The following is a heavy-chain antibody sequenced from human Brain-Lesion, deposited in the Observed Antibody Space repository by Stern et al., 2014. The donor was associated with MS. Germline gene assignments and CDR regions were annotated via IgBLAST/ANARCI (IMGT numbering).Heavy chain of an antibody. D-gene: IGHD2-15*01. CDR3: AGEEDIRYCSGGSCTGNWFDP. Sequence: QVQLQESGPGLVKPSETLSLTCTVAGGSVSSTSYAWAWIRQPPGKGLEWIGTIYYSGNTYSSPSHRIRLTISLATAKNDFPLQCGSGTAADTAVYYCAGEEDIRYCSGGSCTGNWFDPWGQGTLVTVSS. J-gene: IGHJ5*02. CDR1: GGSVSSTSYA. CDR2: IYYSGNT. V-gene: IGHV4-39*02.